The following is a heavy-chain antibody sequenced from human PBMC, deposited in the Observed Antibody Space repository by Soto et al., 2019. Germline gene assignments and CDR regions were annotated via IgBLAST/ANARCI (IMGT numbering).Heavy chain of an antibody. CDR2: ISSSSSTI. Sequence: GGSLRLSCAASGFTFSDYYMSWIRQAPGKGLEWVSYISSSSSTIYYADSVKGRFTISRDNAKNSLYLQMNSLRAEDTAVYYCARDFPEYYYASSGHRSLYYYDGMDVWGQGTTVT. J-gene: IGHJ6*02. CDR1: GFTFSDYY. V-gene: IGHV3-11*01. CDR3: ARDFPEYYYASSGHRSLYYYDGMDV. D-gene: IGHD3-22*01.